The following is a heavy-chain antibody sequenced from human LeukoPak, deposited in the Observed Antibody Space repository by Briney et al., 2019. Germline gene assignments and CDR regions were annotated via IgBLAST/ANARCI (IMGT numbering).Heavy chain of an antibody. CDR1: GYSFTSYW. V-gene: IGHV5-51*01. Sequence: HGESLKISCKGSGYSFTSYWIGWLRQMPGKGLEWLGIIYPGDSDTRYSPSFQGRVTISADKSKSTAYLQWNSLKTSDTAMYYCARNYYDSSGYSDYWGEGTLVTVSS. CDR3: ARNYYDSSGYSDY. J-gene: IGHJ4*02. CDR2: IYPGDSDT. D-gene: IGHD3-22*01.